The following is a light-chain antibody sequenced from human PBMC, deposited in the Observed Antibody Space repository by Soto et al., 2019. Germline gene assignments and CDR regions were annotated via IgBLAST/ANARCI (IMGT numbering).Light chain of an antibody. V-gene: IGKV1-5*01. CDR1: QSISSW. CDR3: QQYNSYWT. J-gene: IGKJ1*01. CDR2: DAS. Sequence: IQRPQSPSTLSASVGDRVTITCRASQSISSWLAWYQQKPGKAPKLLIYDASSLESGVPSRFSGRGSGTEFTLTSSSLQPDDFATCYCQQYNSYWTFGQGTKVDIK.